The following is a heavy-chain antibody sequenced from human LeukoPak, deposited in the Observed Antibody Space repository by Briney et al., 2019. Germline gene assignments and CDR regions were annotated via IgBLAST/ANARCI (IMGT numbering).Heavy chain of an antibody. CDR3: AKDLARYSSSSADY. D-gene: IGHD6-6*01. CDR1: GFTFSSYA. V-gene: IGHV3-23*01. J-gene: IGHJ4*02. Sequence: PGGSLRLSCAASGFTFSSYAMSWVRQAPGKGLEWVSTISGSGGSTYYADSVKGRFTISRDNSKNTLYLQMNSLRAEDTAVYYCAKDLARYSSSSADYWGQGTLVTVSS. CDR2: ISGSGGST.